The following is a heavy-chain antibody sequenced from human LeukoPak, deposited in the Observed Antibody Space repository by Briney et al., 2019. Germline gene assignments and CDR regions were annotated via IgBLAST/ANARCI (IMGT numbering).Heavy chain of an antibody. CDR1: GFTFSSYS. CDR2: ISSSSSYI. Sequence: GGSLRLSCAASGFTFSSYSMNWVRQAPGKGLEWVSSISSSSSYIYYADSVKGRFTISRDNAKNSLYLQMNSLRAEDTAVYYCARDNKWAAAGTFDYWGQGTLVTVSS. D-gene: IGHD6-13*01. J-gene: IGHJ4*02. CDR3: ARDNKWAAAGTFDY. V-gene: IGHV3-21*01.